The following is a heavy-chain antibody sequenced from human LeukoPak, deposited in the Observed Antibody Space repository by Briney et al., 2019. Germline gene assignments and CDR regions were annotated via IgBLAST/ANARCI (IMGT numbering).Heavy chain of an antibody. CDR3: ANLYGRPPPRIY. D-gene: IGHD3-10*01. CDR1: GFTFSSYG. Sequence: PGGSLRLSCAASGFTFSSYGMHWVRQAPGKGLEWVAFIRYDGSNKYYADSVKGRFTISRDNSKNTLYLQMNSLRAEDTAVYYCANLYGRPPPRIYWGQGTLVTVSS. CDR2: IRYDGSNK. V-gene: IGHV3-30*02. J-gene: IGHJ4*02.